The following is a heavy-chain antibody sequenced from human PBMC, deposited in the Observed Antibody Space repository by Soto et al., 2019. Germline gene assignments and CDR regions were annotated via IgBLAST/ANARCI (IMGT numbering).Heavy chain of an antibody. V-gene: IGHV4-30-4*01. CDR2: ISHSGTT. D-gene: IGHD5-12*01. Sequence: SETLSLTCTVSGDSISSVYNYWSWIRQPPGEGLEWIGFISHSGTTSYSPSLKSRLAISLDTSKNQFSLSLTSVTAADTAVYYCARGRGYSYGLDPWGQGTLVTVS. CDR3: ARGRGYSYGLDP. J-gene: IGHJ5*02. CDR1: GDSISSVYNY.